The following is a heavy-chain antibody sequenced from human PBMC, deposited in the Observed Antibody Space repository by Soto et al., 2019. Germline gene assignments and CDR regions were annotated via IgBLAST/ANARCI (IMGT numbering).Heavy chain of an antibody. Sequence: PRKGQEWIARISDDGSKKYYTDSVKRRFTISRDNSKNTLYLKMNTLRAEDTAFYYCCFFFQAEDGIRATVPVSAFLLNRSSDL. D-gene: IGHD1-26*01. CDR2: ISDDGSKK. CDR3: CFFFQAEDGIRATVPVSAFLLNRSSDL. V-gene: IGHV3-30*10. J-gene: IGHJ2*01.